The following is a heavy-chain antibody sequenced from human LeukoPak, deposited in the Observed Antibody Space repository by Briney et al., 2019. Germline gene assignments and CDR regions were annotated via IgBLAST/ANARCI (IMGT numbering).Heavy chain of an antibody. CDR2: IYYSGST. V-gene: IGHV4-39*01. D-gene: IGHD3-10*01. J-gene: IGHJ4*02. CDR1: GGSISSNSYY. CDR3: ARTRYYYNSRSYGAPYYFDY. Sequence: SETLSLTCAVSGGSISSNSYYWGWIRQPPGKGLEWIGSIYYSGSTYYNPSLKSRVTISVDTSKDQFSLKLSSVTAADTAVYYCARTRYYYNSRSYGAPYYFDYWGQGTLVTVSS.